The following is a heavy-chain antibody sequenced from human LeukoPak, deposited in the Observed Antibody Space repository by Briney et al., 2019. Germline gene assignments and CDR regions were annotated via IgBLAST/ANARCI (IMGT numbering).Heavy chain of an antibody. Sequence: GASVKVSCKVSGYSVNELSMHWVRQAPGLGLEWMGGFNREDDAPVYAQQFQGRVTMTEDTSTDTDYMELSSLRSEDTALYYCATLDSYYDTSGRPLLPDWGQGTLVTVSS. CDR2: FNREDDAP. CDR1: GYSVNELS. V-gene: IGHV1-24*01. CDR3: ATLDSYYDTSGRPLLPD. D-gene: IGHD3-22*01. J-gene: IGHJ4*02.